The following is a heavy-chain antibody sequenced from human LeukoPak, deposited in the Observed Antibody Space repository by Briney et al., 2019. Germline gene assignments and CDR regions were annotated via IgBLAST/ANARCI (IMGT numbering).Heavy chain of an antibody. CDR2: IWSDARKT. CDR3: VKGGDGFNFGDH. CDR1: GFSFSNFG. V-gene: IGHV3-33*06. Sequence: PGRSLRLSCAASGFSFSNFGMHWVRQTPGKGLEWAALIWSDARKTHYADSVMGRFTISRDNSENTLYLQMNSLRVEDTAVYYCVKGGDGFNFGDHWGQGNRVTVSS. D-gene: IGHD5-24*01. J-gene: IGHJ4*02.